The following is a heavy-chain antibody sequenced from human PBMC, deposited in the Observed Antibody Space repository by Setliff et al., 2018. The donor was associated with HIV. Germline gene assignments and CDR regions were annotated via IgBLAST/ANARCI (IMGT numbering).Heavy chain of an antibody. V-gene: IGHV4-59*01. CDR2: IYNSVTT. Sequence: SETLSLTCIVSGASISSNTWSWIRQAPGKGLQWIGFIYNSVTTNYNPSLKSRVTISLDTSKNQFSLKLTSVTAADTAVYYCARGGTSSNWFGPWGQGSLVTVSS. J-gene: IGHJ5*02. CDR1: GASISSNT. D-gene: IGHD2-2*01. CDR3: ARGGTSSNWFGP.